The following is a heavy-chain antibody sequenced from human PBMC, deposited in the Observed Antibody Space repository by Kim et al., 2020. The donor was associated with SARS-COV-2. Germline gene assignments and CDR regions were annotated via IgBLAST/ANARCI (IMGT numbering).Heavy chain of an antibody. CDR1: GFTFSSYD. D-gene: IGHD3-22*01. V-gene: IGHV3-13*01. CDR2: IGTAGDT. CDR3: ARGYYDSSGHSIRGSAFDI. Sequence: GGSLRLSCAASGFTFSSYDMHWVRQATGKGLEWVSAIGTAGDTYYPGSVKGRFTISRENAKNSLYLQMNSLRAGDTAVYYCARGYYDSSGHSIRGSAFDIWGQGTMVTVSS. J-gene: IGHJ3*02.